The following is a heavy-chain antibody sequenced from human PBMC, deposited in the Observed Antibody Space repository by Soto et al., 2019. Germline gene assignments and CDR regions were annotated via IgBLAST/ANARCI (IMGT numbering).Heavy chain of an antibody. Sequence: VQLVESGGGLVQPGGSLRLSCAASGFTFSDYWMSWVRQAPGKGLEWVANIKVDGSEKNYVDSVKGRFTISRDNAKNSVYLQMDSLRAEDTAVYYCASATVRGQGTLVTVSS. CDR2: IKVDGSEK. D-gene: IGHD1-26*01. CDR1: GFTFSDYW. V-gene: IGHV3-7*05. J-gene: IGHJ1*01. CDR3: ASATV.